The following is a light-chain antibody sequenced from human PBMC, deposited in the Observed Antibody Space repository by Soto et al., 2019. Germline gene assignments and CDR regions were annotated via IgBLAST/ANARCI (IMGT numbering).Light chain of an antibody. CDR1: QSISSL. Sequence: DIQMTQSPSSLSASVGDRVTITCRASQSISSLLTWYQQKPGRAPKLLIYAASSLQSGVPSRFSVSGSGTNLALTINSLQPEDYATYDCQRSYNIPPLTFGGGTKVDI. CDR2: AAS. CDR3: QRSYNIPPLT. V-gene: IGKV1-39*01. J-gene: IGKJ4*01.